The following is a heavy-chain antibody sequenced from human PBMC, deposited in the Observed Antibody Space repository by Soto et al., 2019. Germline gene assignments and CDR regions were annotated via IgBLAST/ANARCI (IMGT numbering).Heavy chain of an antibody. CDR3: ARDKITGLFDY. V-gene: IGHV4-34*01. Sequence: PSETLSLTCAVNGGSFIGYYWTWIRQPPGTGLEWIGEINHSGSTNYNPSLKSRVTISVDTSKNPFSLKLTSVTAADTAVYYCARDKITGLFDYWGQGTLVTVSS. CDR1: GGSFIGYY. D-gene: IGHD2-8*02. CDR2: INHSGST. J-gene: IGHJ4*02.